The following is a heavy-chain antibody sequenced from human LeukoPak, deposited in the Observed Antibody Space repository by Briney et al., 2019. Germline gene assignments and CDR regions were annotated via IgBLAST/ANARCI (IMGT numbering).Heavy chain of an antibody. CDR2: INHSGST. J-gene: IGHJ4*02. V-gene: IGHV4-34*01. CDR3: ARDGSSSSWYGGIDY. CDR1: GGSFSGYY. Sequence: PSETLSLTCAVYGGSFSGYYWSWIRQPPGKGLEWIGEINHSGSTNYNPSLKSRVTISADTSKNQFSLKVSSVTAADTAVYYCARDGSSSSWYGGIDYWGQGTLVTVSS. D-gene: IGHD6-13*01.